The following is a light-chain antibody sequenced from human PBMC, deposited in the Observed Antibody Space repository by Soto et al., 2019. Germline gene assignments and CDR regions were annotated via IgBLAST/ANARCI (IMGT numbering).Light chain of an antibody. CDR2: GAS. CDR3: QQYGNSPPLT. J-gene: IGKJ4*01. Sequence: EIVLTQSTGTLSLSPGERATLSCRASQSVSSHLAWYQQRPGQAPRLLIYGASSRATGIPDRFSGSGSGTDFTLTISRLEPEDFALYYCQQYGNSPPLTFGGGTKVDIK. V-gene: IGKV3-20*01. CDR1: QSVSSH.